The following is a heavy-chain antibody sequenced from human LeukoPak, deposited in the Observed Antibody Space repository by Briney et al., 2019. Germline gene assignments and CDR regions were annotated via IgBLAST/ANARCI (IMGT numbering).Heavy chain of an antibody. V-gene: IGHV3-21*01. Sequence: PGGSLRLPCAAPGYTFSDYSVNWVRQVPGKGLEWVSSISSSGTYIYYADPVKGRFTISRDNAKNSLFLQMNSLRAEDTAVYYCVSGNDPDYVWGTYRLDAFDIWGEATMVIVSS. D-gene: IGHD3-16*02. CDR1: GYTFSDYS. J-gene: IGHJ3*02. CDR2: ISSSGTYI. CDR3: VSGNDPDYVWGTYRLDAFDI.